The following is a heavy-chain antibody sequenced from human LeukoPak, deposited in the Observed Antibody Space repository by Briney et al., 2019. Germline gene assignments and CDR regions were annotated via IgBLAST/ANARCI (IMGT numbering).Heavy chain of an antibody. D-gene: IGHD4-17*01. Sequence: ASVKVSCKASGYTFTSHGISWVRQAPGQGLEWMGWISTYNGNTNYAQKLQGRVTMTTDTSTSTAYMELRSLRSDDTAVYYCARAQQEYGDYYYYMDVWGKGTTVTVSS. CDR3: ARAQQEYGDYYYYMDV. V-gene: IGHV1-18*01. CDR2: ISTYNGNT. CDR1: GYTFTSHG. J-gene: IGHJ6*03.